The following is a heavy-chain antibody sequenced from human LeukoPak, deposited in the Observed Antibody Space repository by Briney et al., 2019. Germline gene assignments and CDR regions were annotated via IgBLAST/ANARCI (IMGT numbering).Heavy chain of an antibody. CDR2: INWNGGST. Sequence: PGGSLRLSCAASGFTFDDYGMSWVRQALGKGLEWVSGINWNGGSTGYADSVKGRFTISRDNAKNSLYLQMNSLRAEDTALYYCATGPYDSSGYYYTSYFQHWGQGTLVTVSS. V-gene: IGHV3-20*04. J-gene: IGHJ1*01. CDR3: ATGPYDSSGYYYTSYFQH. D-gene: IGHD3-22*01. CDR1: GFTFDDYG.